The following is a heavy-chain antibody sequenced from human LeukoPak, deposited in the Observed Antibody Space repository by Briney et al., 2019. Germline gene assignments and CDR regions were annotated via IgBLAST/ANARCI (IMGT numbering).Heavy chain of an antibody. Sequence: GGSLRLSCAASGFTFSSYSMHWVRQAPGKGLEWVSSISSSSSYIYYADSVKGRFTISRDNAKNSLYLQMSSLRAEDTAVYYCARPDRYCSSTSCFPDAFDIWGQGTMVTVSS. D-gene: IGHD2-2*01. CDR2: ISSSSSYI. V-gene: IGHV3-21*01. J-gene: IGHJ3*02. CDR1: GFTFSSYS. CDR3: ARPDRYCSSTSCFPDAFDI.